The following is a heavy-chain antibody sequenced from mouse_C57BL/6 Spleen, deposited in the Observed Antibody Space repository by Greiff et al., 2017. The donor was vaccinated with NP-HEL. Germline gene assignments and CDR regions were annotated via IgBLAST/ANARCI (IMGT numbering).Heavy chain of an antibody. J-gene: IGHJ2*01. Sequence: EVQLVESGGDLVKPGGSLKLSCAASGFTFSSYGMSWVRQTPDKRLEWVATISSGGSYTYYPDSVKGRFTISRDNAKNTLYLQMSSLKSEDTAMYYCARQVRLRRYFDYWGQGTTLTVSS. CDR1: GFTFSSYG. V-gene: IGHV5-6*01. CDR3: ARQVRLRRYFDY. CDR2: ISSGGSYT. D-gene: IGHD2-2*01.